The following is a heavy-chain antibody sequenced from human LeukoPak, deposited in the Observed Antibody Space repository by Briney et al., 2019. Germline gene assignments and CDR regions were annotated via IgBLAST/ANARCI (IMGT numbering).Heavy chain of an antibody. Sequence: GASVKVSCKASGYTFTGYYMHWVRQAPGQGLEWMGWINPNSGGTNYAQKFQGRVTMTRDTSISTAYMELSRLRSDDTAVYYCARDSDTRRNYDFWSGYYNFVYWGQGTLVTVSS. J-gene: IGHJ4*02. V-gene: IGHV1-2*02. CDR2: INPNSGGT. CDR3: ARDSDTRRNYDFWSGYYNFVY. CDR1: GYTFTGYY. D-gene: IGHD3-3*01.